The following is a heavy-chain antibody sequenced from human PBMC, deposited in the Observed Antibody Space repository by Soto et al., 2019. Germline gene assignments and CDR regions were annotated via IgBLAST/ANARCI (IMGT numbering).Heavy chain of an antibody. D-gene: IGHD3-3*01. CDR1: GFTFSSYG. J-gene: IGHJ4*02. CDR2: ISYDGSNK. V-gene: IGHV3-30*18. CDR3: ANTPVGYYDFWSGYQNQGEDY. Sequence: QVQLLESGGGVVQPGRSLRLSCAASGFTFSSYGMHWVRQAPGKGLEWVAVISYDGSNKYYAGSVQGRFTLSRDNSQNALYLQMNSMRPEETAVYYCANTPVGYYDFWSGYQNQGEDYWGQGTLVTVSS.